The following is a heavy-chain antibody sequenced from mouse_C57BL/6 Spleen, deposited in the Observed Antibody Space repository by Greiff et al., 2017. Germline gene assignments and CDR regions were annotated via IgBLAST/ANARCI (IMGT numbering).Heavy chain of an antibody. V-gene: IGHV1-69*01. D-gene: IGHD2-5*01. CDR2: IDPSDSYT. Sequence: QVQLQQSGAELVMPGASVKLSCKASGYTFPSYWMHWVKQRPGQGLEWIGEIDPSDSYTNYNQKFKGQSTLTVDKSSSTAYMQISSLTAEDSAVYYCARDYSNYWGFAYWGQGTLVTVAA. J-gene: IGHJ3*01. CDR1: GYTFPSYW. CDR3: ARDYSNYWGFAY.